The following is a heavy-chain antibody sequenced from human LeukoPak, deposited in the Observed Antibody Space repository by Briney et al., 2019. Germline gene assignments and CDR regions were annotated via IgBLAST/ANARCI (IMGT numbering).Heavy chain of an antibody. J-gene: IGHJ6*03. CDR1: GYTFTSYG. V-gene: IGHV1-18*01. D-gene: IGHD6-19*01. Sequence: ASVKFSCKASGYTFTSYGISWVRQAPGQGLEWMGWISAYIGNTNYAQKLQGRVTMTTDTSTSTAYMELRSLRSDDTAVYYCARVIAVAGTAYYYYMDVWGKGTTVTVSS. CDR3: ARVIAVAGTAYYYYMDV. CDR2: ISAYIGNT.